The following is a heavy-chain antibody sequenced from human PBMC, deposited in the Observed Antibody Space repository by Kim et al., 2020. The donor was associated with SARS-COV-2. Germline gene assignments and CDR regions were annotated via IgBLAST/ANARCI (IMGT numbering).Heavy chain of an antibody. CDR1: GYTFTNYA. Sequence: ASVKVSCKASGYTFTNYAMHWVRQAPGQRLEWLGWINAGTGNTKYSQKFQARVTFTRDTSASTAYMELTSLRSDDTAVYYCVSQVLYTNSGPVEHWGQGSLVTVSS. V-gene: IGHV1-3*01. CDR2: INAGTGNT. J-gene: IGHJ4*02. CDR3: VSQVLYTNSGPVEH. D-gene: IGHD2-8*01.